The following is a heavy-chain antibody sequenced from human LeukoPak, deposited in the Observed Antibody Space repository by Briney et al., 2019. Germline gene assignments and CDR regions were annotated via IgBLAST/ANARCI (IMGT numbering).Heavy chain of an antibody. Sequence: GGSLRLSCAVSGFTFTNYWMSWARQSPGKGLEWVANIYLDGSRAYYVDSVKGRFTISRDNAKNSLFLQMNSLCAEDTAVYYCGRAGPVTKDHFMDVWGKGTTVTVSS. D-gene: IGHD2-2*01. J-gene: IGHJ6*03. V-gene: IGHV3-7*01. CDR3: GRAGPVTKDHFMDV. CDR2: IYLDGSRA. CDR1: GFTFTNYW.